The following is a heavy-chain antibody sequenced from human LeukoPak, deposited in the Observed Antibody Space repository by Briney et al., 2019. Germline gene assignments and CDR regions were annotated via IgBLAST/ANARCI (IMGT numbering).Heavy chain of an antibody. CDR2: IYADGAT. D-gene: IGHD3-10*01. CDR1: GITVSQND. Sequence: GGSPRLSCAASGITVSQNDMSWVRQAPGRGLEWVSLIYADGATHYADSVKGRFTISRDNSKNTVYLEMNSLRPEDTAVYFCARDRAGRKAWVEFDPWGQGTLVTVSS. CDR3: ARDRAGRKAWVEFDP. J-gene: IGHJ5*02. V-gene: IGHV3-66*02.